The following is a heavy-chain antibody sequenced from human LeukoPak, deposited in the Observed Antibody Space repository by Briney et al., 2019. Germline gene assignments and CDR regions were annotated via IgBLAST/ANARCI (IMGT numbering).Heavy chain of an antibody. Sequence: SVKVSCKASGGTFSSYAISWVRQAPGQGLEWMGGIIPIFGTANYAQKFQGRVTITTDESTSTAYMELSSLRSEDTAVYYCARGDSYYYDSSGYYVFDYWGQGALVTVSS. CDR1: GGTFSSYA. V-gene: IGHV1-69*05. CDR2: IIPIFGTA. CDR3: ARGDSYYYDSSGYYVFDY. J-gene: IGHJ4*02. D-gene: IGHD3-22*01.